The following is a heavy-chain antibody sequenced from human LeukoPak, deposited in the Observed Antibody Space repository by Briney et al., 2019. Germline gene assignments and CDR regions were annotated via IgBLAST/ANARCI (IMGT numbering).Heavy chain of an antibody. CDR2: IRYDGSNK. CDR1: GFTFSSYG. D-gene: IGHD2-2*01. CDR3: ATNLYCSSTSCHGYY. J-gene: IGHJ4*02. Sequence: GGSLRLSCAASGFTFSSYGMHWVRQAPGKGLEWVAFIRYDGSNKYYADSVKGRFTISRDKSKNTLYLQMNSLRAEDTAVYYCATNLYCSSTSCHGYYWGQGTLVTVSS. V-gene: IGHV3-30*02.